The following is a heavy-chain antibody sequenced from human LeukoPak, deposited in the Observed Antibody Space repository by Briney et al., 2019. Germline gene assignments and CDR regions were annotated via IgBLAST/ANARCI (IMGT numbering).Heavy chain of an antibody. Sequence: SETLSLTCTVSGGSISSSSYYWGWIRQPPGKGLDWIGSIYYSGSTYYNPSLKSRFTISVDTSKNQFSLKLSSVTAADTAVYYCARHAVAAAYYYYYYMDVWGKGTTVTISS. CDR3: ARHAVAAAYYYYYYMDV. V-gene: IGHV4-39*01. J-gene: IGHJ6*03. CDR2: IYYSGST. CDR1: GGSISSSSYY. D-gene: IGHD6-19*01.